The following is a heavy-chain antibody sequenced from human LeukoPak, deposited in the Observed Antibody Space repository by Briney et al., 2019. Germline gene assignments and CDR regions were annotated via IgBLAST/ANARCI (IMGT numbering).Heavy chain of an antibody. V-gene: IGHV4-4*02. J-gene: IGHJ4*02. D-gene: IGHD6-19*01. CDR3: AGTGIAVA. CDR2: IYHSGST. Sequence: KSSETLSLTCAVSGGSISSSNSYIWVRQPSEKGLEWIGQIYHSGSTNYNPSLKSRVTISVDKSKNQFSLKLSSVTAADTAVYYCAGTGIAVAWGQGTLVTVSS. CDR1: GGSISSSNS.